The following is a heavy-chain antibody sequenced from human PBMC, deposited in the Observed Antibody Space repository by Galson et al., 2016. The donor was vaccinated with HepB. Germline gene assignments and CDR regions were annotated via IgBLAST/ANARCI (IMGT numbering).Heavy chain of an antibody. J-gene: IGHJ4*02. CDR2: ISSSFSTT. Sequence: SLRLSCAASGFTFSSYSMNWVRQAPGKGLEWVSYISSSFSTTYYADSVKGRFTISTDNTKKSLFLQMNSLRDEDTAVYYCARITTVHFDWIPYFDYWGQGTLVTVSS. CDR3: ARITTVHFDWIPYFDY. D-gene: IGHD3-9*01. CDR1: GFTFSSYS. V-gene: IGHV3-48*02.